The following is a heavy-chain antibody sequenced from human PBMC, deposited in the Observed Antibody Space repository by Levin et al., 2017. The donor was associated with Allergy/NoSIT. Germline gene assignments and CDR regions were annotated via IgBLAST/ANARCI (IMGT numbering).Heavy chain of an antibody. Sequence: GESLPLSFSSSFFSFPPSFLPFFLPSPFPGLAFLAVTSSDETSKTYADSVKGRFTISRDNSRNTLYLQINYLRPEDTAVYSCAREIGPHEAFDIWGRGTMVTVSS. V-gene: IGHV3-30*03. CDR1: FFSFPPSF. CDR3: AREIGPHEAFDI. J-gene: IGHJ3*02. CDR2: TSSDETSK. D-gene: IGHD2-21*01.